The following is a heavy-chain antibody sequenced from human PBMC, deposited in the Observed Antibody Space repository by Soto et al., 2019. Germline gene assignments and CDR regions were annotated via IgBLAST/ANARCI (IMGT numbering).Heavy chain of an antibody. J-gene: IGHJ4*02. CDR3: ARARSLYGPGSYYNDYYCEY. CDR2: IYYSVST. D-gene: IGHD3-10*01. CDR1: GGSISSYY. V-gene: IGHV4-59*01. Sequence: SETLSLTCTVSGGSISSYYWSWIRQPPGKGLEWIGYIYYSVSTNYNPSLKSRVTISVDTSKNQFSLKLSSVTAADTAVYYCARARSLYGPGSYYNDYYCEYWGKGTMVSVSS.